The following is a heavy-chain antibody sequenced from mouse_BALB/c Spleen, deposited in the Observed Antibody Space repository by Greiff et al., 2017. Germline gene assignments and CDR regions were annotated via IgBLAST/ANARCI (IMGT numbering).Heavy chain of an antibody. J-gene: IGHJ4*01. Sequence: EVQGVESGGGLVKPGGSLKLSCAASGFTFSSYAMSWVRQTPEKRLEWVASISSGGSTYYPDSVKGRFTISRDNARNILYLQMSSLRSEDTAMYYCASRMDYWGQGTSVTVSS. V-gene: IGHV5-6-5*01. CDR3: ASRMDY. CDR1: GFTFSSYA. CDR2: ISSGGST.